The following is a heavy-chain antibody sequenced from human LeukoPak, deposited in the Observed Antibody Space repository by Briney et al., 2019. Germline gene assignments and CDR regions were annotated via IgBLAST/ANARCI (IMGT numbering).Heavy chain of an antibody. CDR3: ARLNCSGGSCYSVDH. D-gene: IGHD2-15*01. V-gene: IGHV4-31*03. CDR2: IYYSGST. CDR1: GGSINSGAYY. Sequence: SETLSLTCTVSGGSINSGAYYWSWIRQHPGKGLEWIGYIYYSGSTYYSPSLKSRVTISIDTYQTQFSLTLRSVTAADAAVYFCARLNCSGGSCYSVDHWGQGTLITVSS. J-gene: IGHJ5*02.